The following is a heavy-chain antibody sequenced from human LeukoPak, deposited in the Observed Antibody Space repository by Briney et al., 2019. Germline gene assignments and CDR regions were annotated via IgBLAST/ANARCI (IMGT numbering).Heavy chain of an antibody. CDR1: GFTFSSYA. D-gene: IGHD3-22*01. CDR3: ARGYYDSSGYYRNRIDY. CDR2: IRGSGGST. V-gene: IGHV3-23*01. J-gene: IGHJ4*02. Sequence: GGSLRLSCAASGFTFSSYAMSWVRQAPGKGLEWVSAIRGSGGSTYYADSVKGRFTISRDNSKNTLYLQMNSLRAEDTAVYYCARGYYDSSGYYRNRIDYWGQGTLVTVSS.